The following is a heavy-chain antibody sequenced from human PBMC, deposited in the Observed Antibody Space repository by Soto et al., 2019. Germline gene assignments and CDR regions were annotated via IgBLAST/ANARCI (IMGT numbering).Heavy chain of an antibody. V-gene: IGHV3-23*01. CDR1: GFTFSSYA. CDR2: ISGSGGST. Sequence: PGGSLRLSCAASGFTFSSYAMNWVRQAPGKGLEWVSAISGSGGSTYYVDSVKGRFTISRDNSKNTLYLQMNSLRAEDTAVYYCAKDLLVVAPQYCFDYWGQGTLVTVSS. J-gene: IGHJ4*02. CDR3: AKDLLVVAPQYCFDY. D-gene: IGHD2-8*02.